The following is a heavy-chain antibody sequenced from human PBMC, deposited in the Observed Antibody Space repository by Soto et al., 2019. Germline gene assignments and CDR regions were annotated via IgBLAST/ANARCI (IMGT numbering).Heavy chain of an antibody. J-gene: IGHJ3*02. D-gene: IGHD3-3*01. CDR3: ERGRVAAAFDI. CDR1: CYSISSGYY. Sequence: SETLSLTCAVSCYSISSGYYWGWIRQPPGKGLEWIGSIYHSGSTYYNPSLKSRVTISVDTSKNQFSLKLSSVTAADTAVYYCERGRVAAAFDIWGQGTMVTVS. CDR2: IYHSGST. V-gene: IGHV4-38-2*01.